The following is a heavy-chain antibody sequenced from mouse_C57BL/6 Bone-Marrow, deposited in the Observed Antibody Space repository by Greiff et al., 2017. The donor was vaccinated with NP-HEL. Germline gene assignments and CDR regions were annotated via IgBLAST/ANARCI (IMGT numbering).Heavy chain of an antibody. Sequence: QVQLQQSGAELMKPGASVKLSCKATGYTFTGYWIEWVKQRPGHGLEWIGEILPGSGSTNYNEKFKGKATFTADTSSNTAYMQLSSLTTEDSAISYCARRDDYYGSSSYYYAMDYWGQGTSVTVSS. CDR2: ILPGSGST. J-gene: IGHJ4*01. D-gene: IGHD1-1*01. CDR1: GYTFTGYW. CDR3: ARRDDYYGSSSYYYAMDY. V-gene: IGHV1-9*01.